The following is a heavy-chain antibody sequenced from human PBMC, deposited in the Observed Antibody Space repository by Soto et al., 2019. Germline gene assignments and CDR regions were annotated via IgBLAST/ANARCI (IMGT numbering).Heavy chain of an antibody. CDR2: INPNSGGT. V-gene: IGHV1-2*02. D-gene: IGHD3-10*01. Sequence: ASVKVSCKASGYTFTGYYMHWVRQAPGQGLEWMGWINPNSGGTNYAQKFQGRVTMTRDTSISTAYMELSRLRSDDTAVYYCARCEPWFGESGGRYCYYYGMDVWGQGTTVTVSS. J-gene: IGHJ6*02. CDR1: GYTFTGYY. CDR3: ARCEPWFGESGGRYCYYYGMDV.